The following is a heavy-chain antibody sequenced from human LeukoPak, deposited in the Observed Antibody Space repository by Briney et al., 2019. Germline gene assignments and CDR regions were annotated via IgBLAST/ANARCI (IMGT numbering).Heavy chain of an antibody. D-gene: IGHD3-3*01. CDR3: ARELKYYDSSPTMLGVQIDY. Sequence: ASVKVSCKASGGTFSSYTISWVRQAPGQGLEWMGRIIPILGIANYAQKFQGRVTITADKSTSTAYMELSSLRSEDTAVYYCARELKYYDSSPTMLGVQIDYWGQGTLVTVSS. J-gene: IGHJ4*02. V-gene: IGHV1-69*04. CDR1: GGTFSSYT. CDR2: IIPILGIA.